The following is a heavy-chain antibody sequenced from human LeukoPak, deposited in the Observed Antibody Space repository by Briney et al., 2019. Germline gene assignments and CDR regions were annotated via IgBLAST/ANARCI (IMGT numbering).Heavy chain of an antibody. CDR2: ISAYNGNT. CDR3: AREVCSGGSCYCDY. J-gene: IGHJ4*02. CDR1: GYTFTSYG. V-gene: IGHV1-18*01. D-gene: IGHD2-15*01. Sequence: GASVKVSCKASGYTFTSYGISWVRQAPGQGLEWMGWISAYNGNTNYAQKLQGRVTMTRDTSTSTVYMELSSLRSEDTALYYCAREVCSGGSCYCDYWGQGTLVTVSS.